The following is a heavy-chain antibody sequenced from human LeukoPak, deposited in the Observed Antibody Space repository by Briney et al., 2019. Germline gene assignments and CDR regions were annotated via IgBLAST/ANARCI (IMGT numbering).Heavy chain of an antibody. Sequence: GASVKVSCKASGYTFTSSGISWVRQAPGQGLEWMGWISAYNGKTNYAQNLQGRVTMTTDTSTSTAYMELRSLKSDDTAVYYCARDRVMVDLGYCSGTSCPPPDWFDPWGQGTLVTVSS. CDR1: GYTFTSSG. CDR3: ARDRVMVDLGYCSGTSCPPPDWFDP. CDR2: ISAYNGKT. J-gene: IGHJ5*02. V-gene: IGHV1-18*01. D-gene: IGHD2-2*01.